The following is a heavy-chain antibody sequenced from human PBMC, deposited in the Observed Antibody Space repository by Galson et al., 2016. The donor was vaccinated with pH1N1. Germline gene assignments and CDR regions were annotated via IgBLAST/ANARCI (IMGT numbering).Heavy chain of an antibody. CDR1: GFTFDDYA. V-gene: IGHV3-9*01. D-gene: IGHD5-18*01. CDR3: AKVTGYLYGYVDY. Sequence: LRLSCVASGFTFDDYAMHWVRQAPGKGLEWVSGISWNSGSMGYADSVKGRFTISRDNAKNSLYLQMNSLRAEDTALYYCAKVTGYLYGYVDYWGQGTLVTVSS. J-gene: IGHJ4*02. CDR2: ISWNSGSM.